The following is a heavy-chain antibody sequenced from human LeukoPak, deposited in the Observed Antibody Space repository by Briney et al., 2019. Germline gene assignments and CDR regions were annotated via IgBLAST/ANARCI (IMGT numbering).Heavy chain of an antibody. D-gene: IGHD3-3*01. CDR3: ARLGDYDFWSGWSWFDP. Sequence: AGGSLRLSCAASGFTFSSYWMSWVRQAPGKGLEWVANIKQDGSEKYYVDSVKGRFTISRDNAKNSLYLQMDSLRAEDTAVYYCARLGDYDFWSGWSWFDPWGQGTLVTVSS. J-gene: IGHJ5*02. CDR2: IKQDGSEK. CDR1: GFTFSSYW. V-gene: IGHV3-7*01.